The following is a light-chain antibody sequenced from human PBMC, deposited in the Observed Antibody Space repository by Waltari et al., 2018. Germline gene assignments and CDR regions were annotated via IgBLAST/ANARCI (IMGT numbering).Light chain of an antibody. V-gene: IGLV1-40*01. CDR3: QSYDNSLRGSVL. J-gene: IGLJ3*02. Sequence: QSVLTQAPSVSGAPGPRVTISCPGGDPNIASFGVKWYQHLPGRVPKPLIYENTNRPSGVPDRFSGSRSGTSASLAIAGLQPEDEGDYYCQSYDNSLRGSVLFGGGTKLTVL. CDR2: ENT. CDR1: DPNIASFG.